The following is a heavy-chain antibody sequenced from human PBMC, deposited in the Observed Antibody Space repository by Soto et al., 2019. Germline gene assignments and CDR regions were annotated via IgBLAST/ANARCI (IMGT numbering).Heavy chain of an antibody. V-gene: IGHV5-51*01. CDR3: ARHRAPLEGDCSSTSCWYYYYYYMDV. CDR1: GYSFTSYW. D-gene: IGHD2-2*01. CDR2: IYPGDSDT. J-gene: IGHJ6*03. Sequence: GESLKISCKGSGYSFTSYWIGWVRQMPGKGLEWMGIIYPGDSDTRYSPSFQGQVTISADKSISTAYLQWSSLKASDTAMYYCARHRAPLEGDCSSTSCWYYYYYYMDVWGKGTTVTVSS.